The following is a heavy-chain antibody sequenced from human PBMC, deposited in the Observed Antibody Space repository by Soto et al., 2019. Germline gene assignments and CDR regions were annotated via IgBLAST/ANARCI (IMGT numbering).Heavy chain of an antibody. V-gene: IGHV3-21*01. Sequence: GGSLRLSCAASGFTFSSYSMNWVRQAPGKGLEWVSSISSSSSYIYYADSVKGRFTISRDNAKNSLYLQMNSLRAEDTAVYYCARDDPEQWLATTNWFDPWGQGTLVTVSS. CDR3: ARDDPEQWLATTNWFDP. CDR2: ISSSSSYI. J-gene: IGHJ5*02. D-gene: IGHD6-19*01. CDR1: GFTFSSYS.